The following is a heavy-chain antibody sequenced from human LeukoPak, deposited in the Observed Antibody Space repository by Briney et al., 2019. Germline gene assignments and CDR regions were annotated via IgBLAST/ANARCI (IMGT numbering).Heavy chain of an antibody. CDR1: GFTFSSYG. CDR3: AREGTGAIRGYFDY. Sequence: GGSLRLSCAASGFTFSSYGMHWVRQAPGKGLEWVAVIWYGGSNKYYADSVKGRFTISRDNSKNTLYLQMNSLRAEDTAVYYCAREGTGAIRGYFDYWGQGALVTVSS. J-gene: IGHJ4*02. V-gene: IGHV3-33*01. D-gene: IGHD1/OR15-1a*01. CDR2: IWYGGSNK.